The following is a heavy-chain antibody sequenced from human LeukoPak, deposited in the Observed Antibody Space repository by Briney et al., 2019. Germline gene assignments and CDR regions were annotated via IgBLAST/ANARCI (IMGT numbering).Heavy chain of an antibody. CDR1: GASISSSSYY. Sequence: PSETLSLTCTVSGASISSSSYYWGWIRQPPGKGLEWIGSVYYSGSTYYNPSLKSRITISVDTSKNQFSLKLSSVTAADTAVYYCARRRDINCFDTWGQGTLVTVSS. J-gene: IGHJ5*02. D-gene: IGHD3-9*01. CDR3: ARRRDINCFDT. V-gene: IGHV4-39*01. CDR2: VYYSGST.